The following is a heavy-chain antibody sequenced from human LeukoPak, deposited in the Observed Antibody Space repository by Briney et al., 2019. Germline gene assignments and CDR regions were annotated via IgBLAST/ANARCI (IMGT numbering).Heavy chain of an antibody. V-gene: IGHV1-8*03. CDR1: GYTLTSYD. Sequence: EASVKVSCKASGYTLTSYDINWVRQATGQGLEWMGWMNPNSGNTGYAQKFQGRVTITRNTSISTAYMELSSLRSEDTAVYYCARVASGSYTHRKFDYWGQGTLVTVSS. J-gene: IGHJ4*02. CDR2: MNPNSGNT. D-gene: IGHD1-26*01. CDR3: ARVASGSYTHRKFDY.